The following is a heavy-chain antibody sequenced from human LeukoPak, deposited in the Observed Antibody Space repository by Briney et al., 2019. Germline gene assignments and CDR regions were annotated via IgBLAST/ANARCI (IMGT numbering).Heavy chain of an antibody. J-gene: IGHJ4*02. CDR3: AKDKLLWFGEYIDY. CDR2: ISGSGGST. D-gene: IGHD3-10*01. V-gene: IGHV3-23*01. Sequence: GGSLRLSCAASGFTFSSYSMNWVRQAPGKGLEWVSAISGSGGSTYYADSVKGRFTISRDNSKNTLYLQMNSLRAEDTAVYYCAKDKLLWFGEYIDYWGQGTLVTVSS. CDR1: GFTFSSYS.